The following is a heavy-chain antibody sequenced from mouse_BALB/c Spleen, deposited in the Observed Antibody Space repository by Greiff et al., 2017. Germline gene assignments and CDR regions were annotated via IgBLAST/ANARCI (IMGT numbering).Heavy chain of an antibody. CDR3: ARKDYYGSSSYAMDY. CDR1: GFTFSSFG. D-gene: IGHD1-1*01. CDR2: ISSGSSTI. Sequence: EVKLMESGGGLVQPGGSRKLSCAASGFTFSSFGMHWVRQAPEKGLEWVAYISSGSSTIYYADTVKGRFTISRDNPKNTLFLQMTSLRSEDTAMYYCARKDYYGSSSYAMDYWGQGTSVTVSS. V-gene: IGHV5-17*02. J-gene: IGHJ4*01.